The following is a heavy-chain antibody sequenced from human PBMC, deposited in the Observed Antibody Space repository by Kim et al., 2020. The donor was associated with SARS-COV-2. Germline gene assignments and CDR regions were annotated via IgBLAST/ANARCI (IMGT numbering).Heavy chain of an antibody. Sequence: FQGRVTITGDTSASTAYMELSSLRSEDTAVYYCARGLLWFGVLFRPGFDPWGQGTLVTVSS. V-gene: IGHV1-3*01. J-gene: IGHJ5*02. CDR3: ARGLLWFGVLFRPGFDP. D-gene: IGHD3-10*01.